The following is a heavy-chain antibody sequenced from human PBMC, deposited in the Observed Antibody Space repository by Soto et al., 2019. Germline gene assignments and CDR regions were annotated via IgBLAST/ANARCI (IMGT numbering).Heavy chain of an antibody. Sequence: GASVKVSCKASGYTFTSYGISWVRQAPGQGLEWMGWISAYNGNTNYAQKLQGRVTMTTDTSTSTAYMELRSLRSDDTAVYYCARVENYDILTGYYDYWGQGTLVTVSS. CDR3: ARVENYDILTGYYDY. V-gene: IGHV1-18*04. CDR2: ISAYNGNT. CDR1: GYTFTSYG. D-gene: IGHD3-9*01. J-gene: IGHJ4*02.